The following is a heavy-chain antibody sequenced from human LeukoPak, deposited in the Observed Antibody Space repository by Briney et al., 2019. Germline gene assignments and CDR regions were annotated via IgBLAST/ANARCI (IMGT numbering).Heavy chain of an antibody. J-gene: IGHJ5*02. CDR2: MNPNSGAT. CDR3: ARNPAKTGDFDP. D-gene: IGHD7-27*01. Sequence: ASVKVSCKASGYTFTTYDINWVRQATGQGLEWMGWMNPNSGATGLAQKFQGRVTLTRDTSINTAYMELNSLTSEDTAVYYCARNPAKTGDFDPWGQGTLVTVSS. V-gene: IGHV1-8*01. CDR1: GYTFTTYD.